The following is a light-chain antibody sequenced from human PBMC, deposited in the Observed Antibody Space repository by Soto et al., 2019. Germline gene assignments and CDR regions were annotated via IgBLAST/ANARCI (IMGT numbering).Light chain of an antibody. Sequence: DIQMTQSPSTLSASVGDRVTITCRASQSISSWLAWYQQKPGKAPKLLIYKASRLHSGVSSRFSGSESGTEFTLTISCLQPDDFATYCCQQYSGDSRTFGQGTKVEMK. CDR3: QQYSGDSRT. V-gene: IGKV1-5*03. CDR1: QSISSW. CDR2: KAS. J-gene: IGKJ1*01.